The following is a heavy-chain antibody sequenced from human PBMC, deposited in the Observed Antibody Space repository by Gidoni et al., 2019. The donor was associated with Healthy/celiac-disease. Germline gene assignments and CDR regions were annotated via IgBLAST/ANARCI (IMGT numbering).Heavy chain of an antibody. CDR3: ARYGANDAFDI. Sequence: QLQLQESGPGLVKPSETLSLTCTVSGGSISSSSYYWGWIRQPPGKGLEWIGNIYYSGSTYYNPSLKSRVTISVDTSKNQFSLRLSSVTAADTAVYYCARYGANDAFDIWGQGTMVTVSS. J-gene: IGHJ3*02. D-gene: IGHD4-17*01. CDR2: IYYSGST. CDR1: GGSISSSSYY. V-gene: IGHV4-39*01.